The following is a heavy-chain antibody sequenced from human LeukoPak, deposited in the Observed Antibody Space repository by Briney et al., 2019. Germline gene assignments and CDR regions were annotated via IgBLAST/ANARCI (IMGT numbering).Heavy chain of an antibody. CDR2: MYYSGNT. CDR1: GGSISGHY. CDR3: ARLYSNMLGY. Sequence: SETLSLTCTVSGGSISGHYWSWIRQPPGKGLEWIASMYYSGNTKYNPSLKSRITISVDTSKNQFSLKLSSVTAADTAVYYCARLYSNMLGYWGQGTLVTVSS. J-gene: IGHJ4*02. V-gene: IGHV4-59*08. D-gene: IGHD4-11*01.